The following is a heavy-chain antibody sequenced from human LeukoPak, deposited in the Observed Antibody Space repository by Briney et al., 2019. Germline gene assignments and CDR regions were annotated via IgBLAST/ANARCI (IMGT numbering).Heavy chain of an antibody. CDR3: ARGGSGWYGYYFDY. Sequence: SETLSLTCTVSGGSISSYYWSWIQQPAGKGLKWIGRIYTSGSTNYNPSLKSRVTMSVDTSKNQFSLKLSSVTAADTAVYYCARGGSGWYGYYFDYWGQGTLVTVSS. D-gene: IGHD6-19*01. CDR1: GGSISSYY. V-gene: IGHV4-4*07. J-gene: IGHJ4*02. CDR2: IYTSGST.